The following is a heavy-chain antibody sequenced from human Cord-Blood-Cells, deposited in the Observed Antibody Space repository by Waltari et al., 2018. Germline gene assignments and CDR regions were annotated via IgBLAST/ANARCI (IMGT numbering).Heavy chain of an antibody. CDR3: ARYYPYYYYGMDV. CDR2: IYYSGST. D-gene: IGHD3-16*01. J-gene: IGHJ6*02. V-gene: IGHV4-59*01. Sequence: QVQLQESGPGLVKPSETLSLTCTVSGGSISSYYWSWIRQPPGKGLEWIGYIYYSGSTNYNPSLKSRVTISVDTSKNQFSLKLSSVTAADTAVYYCARYYPYYYYGMDVWGQGPRSPSP. CDR1: GGSISSYY.